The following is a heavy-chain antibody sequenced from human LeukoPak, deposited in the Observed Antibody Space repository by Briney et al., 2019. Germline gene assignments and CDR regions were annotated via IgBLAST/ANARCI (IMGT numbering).Heavy chain of an antibody. D-gene: IGHD1-26*01. J-gene: IGHJ3*02. Sequence: PGGSLKISCAASGFTFSSYAMSWVRQAPGKGLEWVSSISDSGDITYYADSVKGRFTISRDNSKNTLYVQMNSLRVEDTAVYYCAKDRRGGSYYAATLDIWGQGTMVTVSS. CDR2: ISDSGDIT. V-gene: IGHV3-23*01. CDR3: AKDRRGGSYYAATLDI. CDR1: GFTFSSYA.